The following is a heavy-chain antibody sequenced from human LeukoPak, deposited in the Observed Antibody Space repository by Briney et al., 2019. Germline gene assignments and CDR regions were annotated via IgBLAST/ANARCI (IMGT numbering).Heavy chain of an antibody. CDR3: ARERQKRGYSYGTVS. Sequence: SETLSLTCAVYGGSFSGYYWSWIRQPPGKGLEWIGEINHSGSTNYNPSLKSRVTISVDTSKNQFSLKLSSVSAADTAVYYCARERQKRGYSYGTVSWGQGTLVTVSS. V-gene: IGHV4-34*01. D-gene: IGHD5-18*01. CDR1: GGSFSGYY. J-gene: IGHJ5*02. CDR2: INHSGST.